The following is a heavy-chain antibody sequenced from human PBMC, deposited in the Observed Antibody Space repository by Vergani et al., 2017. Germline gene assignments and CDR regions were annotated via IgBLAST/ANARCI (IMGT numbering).Heavy chain of an antibody. CDR3: ARPRGSGGFFPSSYFYGMDV. Sequence: QVQLQESGPGLVKPSETLTLTCDVSDSSIMTNPYWGWFRQSPGKGLEWIGLIHHSGATHYNSSLKSRVSISIVSSSKFSLSLTSVTAADTAIYYCARPRGSGGFFPSSYFYGMDVWGHGTTVTVSS. D-gene: IGHD3-10*01. V-gene: IGHV4-38-2*01. CDR1: DSSIMTNPY. CDR2: IHHSGAT. J-gene: IGHJ6*02.